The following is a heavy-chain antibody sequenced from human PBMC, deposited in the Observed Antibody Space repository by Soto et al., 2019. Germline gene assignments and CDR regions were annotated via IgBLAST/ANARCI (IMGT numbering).Heavy chain of an antibody. D-gene: IGHD3-10*01. Sequence: EVQLVESGGGLVKPGGSLRLSCAASGFTFSNAWMSWVRQAPGKGLEWVGRINSKTDGGTTDYAAPVKGRFTISRDDSKNTLYLQMNSLKTEDTAVYYCSAMVRGGTFAWGQGTLVTVSS. J-gene: IGHJ4*02. CDR3: SAMVRGGTFA. CDR2: INSKTDGGTT. CDR1: GFTFSNAW. V-gene: IGHV3-15*01.